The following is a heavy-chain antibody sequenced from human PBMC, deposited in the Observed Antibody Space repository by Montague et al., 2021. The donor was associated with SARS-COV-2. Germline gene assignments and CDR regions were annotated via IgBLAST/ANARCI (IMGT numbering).Heavy chain of an antibody. J-gene: IGHJ6*02. Sequence: SETLSLTCAVYGGSFSGYYWSWIRQPPGKGLEWIGEINHSGSTNYNLSLKSRVTISVDTSKNRFSLKLSSVTAADTAVYYCARGRGTALFRRVYFGMDVWGQGTTVTVSS. D-gene: IGHD1-1*01. CDR2: INHSGST. CDR3: ARGRGTALFRRVYFGMDV. V-gene: IGHV4-34*01. CDR1: GGSFSGYY.